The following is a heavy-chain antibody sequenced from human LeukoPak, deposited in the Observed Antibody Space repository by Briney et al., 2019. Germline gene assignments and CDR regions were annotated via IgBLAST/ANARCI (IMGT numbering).Heavy chain of an antibody. Sequence: PSQTLSLTCTVSGGSISSGDYYWSWIRQPPGKGLEWIGYIYCSGSTYYNPSLKRRVTISVDTSKNQFSLKLSSVTAADTAVYYCARGSNGWYCFDYWGQGTLVTVSS. V-gene: IGHV4-30-4*08. CDR1: GGSISSGDYY. CDR3: ARGSNGWYCFDY. CDR2: IYCSGST. J-gene: IGHJ4*02. D-gene: IGHD6-19*01.